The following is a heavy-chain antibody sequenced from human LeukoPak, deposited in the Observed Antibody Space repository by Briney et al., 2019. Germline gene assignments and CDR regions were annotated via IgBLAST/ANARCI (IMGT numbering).Heavy chain of an antibody. CDR2: IGTYGGDT. D-gene: IGHD3-22*01. J-gene: IGHJ5*01. Sequence: ASVKVSCKATSRISWVRQAPGQGLEWMGWIGTYGGDTYYAQKFQGRITVTTDTSTITVYMELRNLRSDDTAVYYCARDLWNFYDDSGYNRDFDSWGQGTLVTVSS. CDR3: ARDLWNFYDDSGYNRDFDS. CDR1: TSR. V-gene: IGHV1-18*01.